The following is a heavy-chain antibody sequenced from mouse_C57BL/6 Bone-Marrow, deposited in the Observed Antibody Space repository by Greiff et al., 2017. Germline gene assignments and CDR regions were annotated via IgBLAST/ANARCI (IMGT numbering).Heavy chain of an antibody. CDR2: IYPGSGST. CDR1: GYTFTSYW. D-gene: IGHD2-5*01. CDR3: AREGGTYYSNYDFDY. Sequence: QVQLQQSGAELVKPGASVKMSCKASGYTFTSYWITWVKQRPGQGLEWIGDIYPGSGSTNYNEKFKSKATLTVDPSSSTAYMQLSSLTSEDSAVYYCAREGGTYYSNYDFDYWGQGTTLTVSS. J-gene: IGHJ2*01. V-gene: IGHV1-55*01.